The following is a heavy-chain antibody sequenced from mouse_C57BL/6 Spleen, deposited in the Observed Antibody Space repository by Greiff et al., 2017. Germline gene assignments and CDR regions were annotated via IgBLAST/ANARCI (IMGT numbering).Heavy chain of an antibody. D-gene: IGHD1-1*01. CDR3: ARLGTTVVATNYFDY. V-gene: IGHV1-64*01. CDR2: IHPNSGST. Sequence: QVQLQQPGAELVKPGASVKLSCKASGYTFTSYWMPWVKQRPGQGLEWIGMIHPNSGSTNYNEKFKSKATLTVDKTSSTAYMQLSSLTSEDSAVYYCARLGTTVVATNYFDYWGQGTTLTVSS. J-gene: IGHJ2*01. CDR1: GYTFTSYW.